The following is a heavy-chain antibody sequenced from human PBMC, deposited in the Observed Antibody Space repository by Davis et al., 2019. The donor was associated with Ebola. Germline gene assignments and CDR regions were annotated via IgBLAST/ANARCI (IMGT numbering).Heavy chain of an antibody. CDR3: ASDESGRFSVSYFQH. CDR1: GYTFTSYA. V-gene: IGHV1-69*13. Sequence: SVKVSCKASGYTFTSYAMHWVRQAPGQGLEWMGGIIPIFGTANYAQKFQGRVTITADESTSTAYMELSNLRSEDTAVYYCASDESGRFSVSYFQHWGQGTLVTVSS. CDR2: IIPIFGTA. J-gene: IGHJ1*01. D-gene: IGHD1-26*01.